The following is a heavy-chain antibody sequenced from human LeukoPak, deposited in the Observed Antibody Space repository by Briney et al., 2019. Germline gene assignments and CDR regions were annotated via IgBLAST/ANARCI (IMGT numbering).Heavy chain of an antibody. V-gene: IGHV3-48*01. Sequence: GGSLRLSCAASGFSFSSYSMNWVRQAPGKGPEWVSYISSSSSTKYYADSVKGRFTISRDNSKNTLYLQMNSLRAEDTAVYYCAKDPYYDSSGYYYGLLYWGQGTLVTVSS. CDR1: GFSFSSYS. D-gene: IGHD3-22*01. J-gene: IGHJ4*02. CDR2: ISSSSSTK. CDR3: AKDPYYDSSGYYYGLLY.